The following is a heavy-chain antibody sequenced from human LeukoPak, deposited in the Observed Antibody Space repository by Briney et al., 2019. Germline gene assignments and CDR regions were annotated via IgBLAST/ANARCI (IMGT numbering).Heavy chain of an antibody. J-gene: IGHJ4*02. D-gene: IGHD1-1*01. Sequence: PSETLSLTCTVSSGSISGSYYWSWIRQPAGKGLEWIGRIYASGSTNYDPSLKSRVTISVDKSNNQFSLMVTSVTAADTAVYYCARGKQNAVDYWGQGILVTVSP. CDR3: ARGKQNAVDY. CDR1: SGSISGSYY. CDR2: IYASGST. V-gene: IGHV4-4*07.